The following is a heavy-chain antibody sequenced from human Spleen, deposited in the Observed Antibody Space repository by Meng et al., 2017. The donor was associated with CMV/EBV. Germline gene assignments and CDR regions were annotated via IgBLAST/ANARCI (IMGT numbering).Heavy chain of an antibody. V-gene: IGHV3-7*01. CDR1: GFTFSSYW. CDR3: ASGYSNYGFEDY. Sequence: GRSLKISCAASGFTFSSYWMSWVRQAPGKGLEWVANIKQDGSEKYYVDSVKGRYTISRDNAKNSLYLQMNSLRAEDTAVYYCASGYSNYGFEDYWGQGTLVTVSS. CDR2: IKQDGSEK. J-gene: IGHJ4*02. D-gene: IGHD4-11*01.